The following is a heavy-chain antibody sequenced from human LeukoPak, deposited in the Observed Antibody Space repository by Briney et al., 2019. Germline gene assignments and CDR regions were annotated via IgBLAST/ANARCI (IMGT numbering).Heavy chain of an antibody. CDR3: ATVVIVGATNWFDP. V-gene: IGHV1-24*01. CDR1: GYTLTELS. J-gene: IGHJ5*02. D-gene: IGHD1-26*01. CDR2: FDPEDGET. Sequence: GASVKASCKVSGYTLTELSMHWVRQAPGKGLEWMGGFDPEDGETIYAQKFQGRVTMTEDTSTDTAYMELSSLRSEDTAVYYCATVVIVGATNWFDPWGQGTLVTVSS.